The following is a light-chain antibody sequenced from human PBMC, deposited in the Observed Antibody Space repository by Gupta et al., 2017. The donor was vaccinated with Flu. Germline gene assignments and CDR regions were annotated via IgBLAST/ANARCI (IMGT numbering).Light chain of an antibody. Sequence: EIVMTQSPAHLSVSPGERATLSCRASQSVSSNLARYQQKPGQGPRLLIYCASTRATGIPARFSGSGSGTAFTLIISSLQSEDFVVYYCQQYNNWLPWTFGQGTKVEIK. J-gene: IGKJ1*01. V-gene: IGKV3-15*01. CDR2: CAS. CDR3: QQYNNWLPWT. CDR1: QSVSSN.